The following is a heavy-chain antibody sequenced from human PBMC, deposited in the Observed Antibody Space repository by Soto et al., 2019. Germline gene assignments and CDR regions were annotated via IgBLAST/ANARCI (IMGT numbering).Heavy chain of an antibody. Sequence: SETLSLTCTVSGGSISSSGYYWGWIRQPPGKGLEWIGSIYYSGSTYYNPSLKSRLTISEDRSKNQLTLKLKSVTAADTAVYYCTRHYSGYDLGGYWGQGTLVTVPQ. CDR1: GGSISSSGYY. J-gene: IGHJ4*02. D-gene: IGHD5-12*01. V-gene: IGHV4-39*01. CDR3: TRHYSGYDLGGY. CDR2: IYYSGST.